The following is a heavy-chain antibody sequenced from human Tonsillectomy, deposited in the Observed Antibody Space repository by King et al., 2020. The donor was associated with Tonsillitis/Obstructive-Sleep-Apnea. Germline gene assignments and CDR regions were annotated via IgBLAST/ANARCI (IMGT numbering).Heavy chain of an antibody. CDR3: ARQVDYWSYFDY. J-gene: IGHJ4*02. D-gene: IGHD2-8*02. V-gene: IGHV4-39*01. CDR1: GASISSSTYY. Sequence: LQLQESGPGLVKPSETLSLTCAVSGASISSSTYYWGWIRQPTGKGLEWTGSNYYSGSTYQKSSLKSRVTISVDTSKNQFSMKLTSVTAADTAVYYCARQVDYWSYFDYWGQGTLVTVSS. CDR2: NYYSGST.